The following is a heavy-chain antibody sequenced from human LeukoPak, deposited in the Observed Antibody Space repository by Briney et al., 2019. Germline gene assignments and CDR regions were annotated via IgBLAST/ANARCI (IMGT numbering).Heavy chain of an antibody. CDR3: ARDGGKVHWYFDL. CDR1: GYTFTGYY. D-gene: IGHD2-15*01. Sequence: ASVKVSCKASGYTFTGYYMHWVRQAPGQGLEWMGWINPNSGGTNYAQKFQGWVTMTRDTSISTAYMELSRLRSDDTAVYYCARDGGKVHWYFDLWGRGTLVTVSS. J-gene: IGHJ2*01. CDR2: INPNSGGT. V-gene: IGHV1-2*04.